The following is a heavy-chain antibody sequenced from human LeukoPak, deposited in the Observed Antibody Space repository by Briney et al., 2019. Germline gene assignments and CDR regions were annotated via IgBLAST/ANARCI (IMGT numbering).Heavy chain of an antibody. D-gene: IGHD6-6*01. CDR3: ARDRWQLVGYLGGVVDY. V-gene: IGHV3-11*04. CDR2: ISTSATTI. J-gene: IGHJ4*02. Sequence: GGSLRLSCAASGFTFSDYYMSWIRQAPGKGLECISYISTSATTIYYADSVKGRFTISRDNAKNSLYLQLNSLSAEDTAVYYCARDRWQLVGYLGGVVDYWGQGTLVTVSS. CDR1: GFTFSDYY.